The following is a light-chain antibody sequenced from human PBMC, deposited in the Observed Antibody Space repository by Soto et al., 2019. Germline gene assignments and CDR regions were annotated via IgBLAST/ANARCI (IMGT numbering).Light chain of an antibody. CDR2: GAS. Sequence: EIVLTQSPGTLSLSPWERATLSCRASQSVSSNYLAWYQQKPGQAPRLLIYGASYRATGIPDRFSGSGSGTDFTLTISGLEPEDFAVYYCQQYGSSPRTFGQGTKVDI. CDR1: QSVSSNY. V-gene: IGKV3-20*01. J-gene: IGKJ1*01. CDR3: QQYGSSPRT.